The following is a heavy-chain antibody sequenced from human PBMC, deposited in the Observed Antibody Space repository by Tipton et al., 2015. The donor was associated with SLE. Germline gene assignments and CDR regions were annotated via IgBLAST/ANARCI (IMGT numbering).Heavy chain of an antibody. CDR1: GYTFTTYG. J-gene: IGHJ4*02. CDR2: ISTKNGDT. CDR3: ARECSGTGCLDY. Sequence: QLVQSGAEVKKPGASVKVSCKASGYTFTTYGITWVRQAPGQGLEWMGWISTKNGDTKYAQRFQGRVTMTTDTSTSTTYMALRSPTSDDTAIYYCARECSGTGCLDYWGQGTLVTVSS. D-gene: IGHD2-8*02. V-gene: IGHV1-18*01.